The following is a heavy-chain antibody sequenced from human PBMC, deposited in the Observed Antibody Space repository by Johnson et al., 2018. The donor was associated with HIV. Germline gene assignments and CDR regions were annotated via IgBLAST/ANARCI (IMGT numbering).Heavy chain of an antibody. CDR2: IKSKTDGGTI. J-gene: IGHJ3*02. V-gene: IGHV3-15*01. D-gene: IGHD3-16*01. CDR1: GFTFSNAW. CDR3: TTGLYGNDAFNI. Sequence: VQLVESGGSVVRRGGSLRLSCAASGFTFSNAWMSWVRQAPGKGLEWVGRIKSKTDGGTIDYAAPVKGRFTISRDGSKNTLYLHMNSLKTEDTGVYYCTTGLYGNDAFNIWGQGTMVSVSS.